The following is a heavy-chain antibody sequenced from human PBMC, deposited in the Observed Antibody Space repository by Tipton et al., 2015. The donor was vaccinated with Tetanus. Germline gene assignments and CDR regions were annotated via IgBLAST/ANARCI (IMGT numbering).Heavy chain of an antibody. Sequence: GLVKPSETLSLTCSVSGGSISCTNYYWGWIRQAPGKGLEWIGSIYNTGNAYYNPALTSRVTMSVDTSKIQFSLRLRSVTAADTAVYYCARLSSITTNPAHGFDIWGQGIMVTVSS. CDR1: GGSISCTNYY. CDR2: IYNTGNA. J-gene: IGHJ3*02. D-gene: IGHD3-10*01. V-gene: IGHV4-39*01. CDR3: ARLSSITTNPAHGFDI.